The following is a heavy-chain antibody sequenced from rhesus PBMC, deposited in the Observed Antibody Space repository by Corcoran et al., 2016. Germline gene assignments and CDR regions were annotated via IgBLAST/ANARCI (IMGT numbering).Heavy chain of an antibody. CDR2: ISGSGGIT. D-gene: IGHD3-16*01. V-gene: IGHV4-173*01. J-gene: IGHJ4*01. Sequence: QLQLQESGPGLVKPSETLSLTCAVSGGSISSNYWSWIRQPPGKGLEWIGRISGSGGITDYNPSLKSRVTIATDTSKNQFSLKLSSVTAADTAVYYCARDLTIVVVFEGFDYWGQGVLVTVSS. CDR1: GGSISSNY. CDR3: ARDLTIVVVFEGFDY.